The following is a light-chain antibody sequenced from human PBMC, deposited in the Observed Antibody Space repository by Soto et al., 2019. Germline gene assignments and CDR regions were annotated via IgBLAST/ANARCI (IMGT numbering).Light chain of an antibody. Sequence: DIQMTQSPSTLSASVVDRVTITCRASQSISRGLAWYQQKPGKAPNLLIYDASTLESGVPSRFSGSGSGTEFTLTISSLQPDDFATYYCQHYSTVWTFGQGTKVDIK. J-gene: IGKJ1*01. CDR1: QSISRG. CDR3: QHYSTVWT. V-gene: IGKV1-5*01. CDR2: DAS.